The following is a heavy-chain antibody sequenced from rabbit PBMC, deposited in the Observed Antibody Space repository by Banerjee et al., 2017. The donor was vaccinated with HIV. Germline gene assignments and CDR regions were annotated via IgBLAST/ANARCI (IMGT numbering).Heavy chain of an antibody. CDR3: AGGVDYVGSGDGHL. CDR1: GFSFSSSYY. Sequence: QSLEESGGGLVQPEGSLTLTCTASGFSFSSSYYMCWVRQAPGKGLEWIGCIVIGTGRIWYASWAKGRFTISKTSSTTVTLQMTSLTAADTATYFCAGGVDYVGSGDGHLWGPGTLVTVS. CDR2: IVIGTGRI. J-gene: IGHJ4*01. V-gene: IGHV1S40*01. D-gene: IGHD5-1*01.